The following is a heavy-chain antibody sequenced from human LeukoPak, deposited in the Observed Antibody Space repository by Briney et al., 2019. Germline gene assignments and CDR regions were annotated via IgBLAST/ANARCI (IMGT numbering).Heavy chain of an antibody. V-gene: IGHV1-8*01. CDR1: GYTFTSYD. J-gene: IGHJ4*02. CDR3: ARGLFGGTMTVEDY. Sequence: RASVKVPCKASGYTFTSYDINWVRQATGQGLEWMGWMNPNSGNTGYAQKFQGRVTMTRNTSISTAYMELSSLRSEDTAVYYCARGLFGGTMTVEDYWGQGTLVTVSS. D-gene: IGHD3-22*01. CDR2: MNPNSGNT.